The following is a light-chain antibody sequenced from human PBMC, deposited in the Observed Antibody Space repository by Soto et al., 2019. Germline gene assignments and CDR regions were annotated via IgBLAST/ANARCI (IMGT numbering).Light chain of an antibody. CDR2: TAS. CDR1: PSISRW. V-gene: IGKV1-5*03. Sequence: LERPPSHSPLSGSVVSRAPLTVRASPSISRWLAWYQPTPVKSPKLLIYTASTLKSGAPSRFSGSGSGTEFTLTISSLQPDDFATYYCQHYNSYSEAFGKGTQVDI. CDR3: QHYNSYSEA. J-gene: IGKJ1*01.